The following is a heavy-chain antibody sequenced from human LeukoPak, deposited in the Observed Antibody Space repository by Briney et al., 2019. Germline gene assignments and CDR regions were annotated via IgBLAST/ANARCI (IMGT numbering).Heavy chain of an antibody. CDR3: ARQDVDLVSTIFDH. CDR1: GGSISSYY. J-gene: IGHJ4*02. D-gene: IGHD5/OR15-5a*01. V-gene: IGHV4-59*08. Sequence: SETLSLTCTVSGGSISSYYWSWIRQPPGKGLEWIGNIYDRGSTKYNPSLKSRVTMSVDTSKNQFSLKLSSVTAADTAVYYCARQDVDLVSTIFDHWGQGSLVTVSS. CDR2: IYDRGST.